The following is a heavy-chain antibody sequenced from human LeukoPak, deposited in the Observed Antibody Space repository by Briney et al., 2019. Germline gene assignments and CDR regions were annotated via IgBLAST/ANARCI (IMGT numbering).Heavy chain of an antibody. CDR2: ISYDGSNK. Sequence: PGGSLRLSCAASGFTFSSYAMHWVRQAPGKGREWVAVISYDGSNKYYADSVKGRFTISRDNSKNTLYLQMNSLRAEDTAVYYCAREGIAVAGPYFDYWGQGTLVTVSS. V-gene: IGHV3-30*04. D-gene: IGHD6-19*01. CDR1: GFTFSSYA. CDR3: AREGIAVAGPYFDY. J-gene: IGHJ4*02.